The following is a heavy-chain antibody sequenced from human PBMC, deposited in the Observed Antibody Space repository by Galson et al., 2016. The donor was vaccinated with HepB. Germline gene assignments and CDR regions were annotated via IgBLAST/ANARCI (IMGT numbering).Heavy chain of an antibody. D-gene: IGHD3-22*01. Sequence: SVKVSCKASGYILTGYYVHWVRQAPGQGLEWMGWIDPRSGGTIYAENFQGRVTMTRDTSINTAYMELSRLRSADTAVYYCARLRRIVTTGSCSSPSYFDYWGQGTLVTVSS. V-gene: IGHV1-2*02. J-gene: IGHJ4*02. CDR2: IDPRSGGT. CDR3: ARLRRIVTTGSCSSPSYFDY. CDR1: GYILTGYY.